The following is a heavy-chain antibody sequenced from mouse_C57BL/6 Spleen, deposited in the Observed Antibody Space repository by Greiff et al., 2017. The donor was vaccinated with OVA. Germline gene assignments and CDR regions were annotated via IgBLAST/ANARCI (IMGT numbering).Heavy chain of an antibody. V-gene: IGHV1-50*01. Sequence: QVQLQQPGAELVKPGASVKLSCKASGYTFTSYWMQWVKQRPGQGLEWIGEIDPSDSYTNYNQKFKGKATLTVDTSSSPAYMQLSSLTSEDSAVYYCARSGTTVAAMDYWGQGTSVTVSS. CDR1: GYTFTSYW. CDR3: ARSGTTVAAMDY. J-gene: IGHJ4*01. CDR2: IDPSDSYT. D-gene: IGHD1-1*01.